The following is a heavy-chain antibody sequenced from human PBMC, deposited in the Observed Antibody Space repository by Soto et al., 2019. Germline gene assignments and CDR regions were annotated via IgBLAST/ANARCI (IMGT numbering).Heavy chain of an antibody. Sequence: SETLSLTCAVYGGSFSGYYWSWIRQPPGKGLEWIGEINHSGSTNYNPSLKSRVTISVDTSKNQFSLKLSSVTAADTAVYYCARRSPRLGPGVFCFDYWGQGTLVTVSS. CDR2: INHSGST. D-gene: IGHD3-10*01. CDR1: GGSFSGYY. CDR3: ARRSPRLGPGVFCFDY. J-gene: IGHJ4*02. V-gene: IGHV4-34*01.